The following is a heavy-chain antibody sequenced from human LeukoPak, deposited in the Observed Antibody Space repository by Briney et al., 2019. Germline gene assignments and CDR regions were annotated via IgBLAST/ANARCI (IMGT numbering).Heavy chain of an antibody. V-gene: IGHV1-3*01. CDR1: GYTFTSYA. D-gene: IGHD3-22*01. Sequence: ASVKVSCKASGYTFTSYAMHWVHQAPGQRLEWMGWINAGNGNTKYSQKFQGRVTITRDTSASTAYMELSSLRSEDTAVYYCARDLDGYYYDSSGYNKGVAFDIWGQGTMVTVSS. CDR2: INAGNGNT. CDR3: ARDLDGYYYDSSGYNKGVAFDI. J-gene: IGHJ3*02.